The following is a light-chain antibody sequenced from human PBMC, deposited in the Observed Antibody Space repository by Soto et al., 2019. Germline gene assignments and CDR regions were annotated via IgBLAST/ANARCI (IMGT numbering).Light chain of an antibody. V-gene: IGKV3-15*01. Sequence: ERVMTQSPSTLSVSQGERATLSCRASQSVSSDLAWYHQKPGQAPRLLIYGASTRATGIPARFSGSGSGTEFTLTINSLQSEDFAVYYCQQYNNWPRTFGQGTKVDIK. CDR2: GAS. J-gene: IGKJ1*01. CDR1: QSVSSD. CDR3: QQYNNWPRT.